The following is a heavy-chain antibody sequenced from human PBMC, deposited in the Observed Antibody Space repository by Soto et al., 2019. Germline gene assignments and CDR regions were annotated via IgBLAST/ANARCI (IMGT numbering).Heavy chain of an antibody. V-gene: IGHV4-30-4*01. Sequence: QVQLQESGPGLVKPSQTLSLTCTVSGGSISSGDSYWSWIRQPPGKGLEWIGYIYYSGTTYYNPSLKSRVTISVDTSKNQFSLKLSSVTAADTAVYSCARHREADYYFDYWGQGTLVTVSS. CDR3: ARHREADYYFDY. J-gene: IGHJ4*02. CDR2: IYYSGTT. D-gene: IGHD6-13*01. CDR1: GGSISSGDSY.